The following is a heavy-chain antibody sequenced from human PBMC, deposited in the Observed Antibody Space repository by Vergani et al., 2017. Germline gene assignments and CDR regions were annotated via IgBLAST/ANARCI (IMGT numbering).Heavy chain of an antibody. J-gene: IGHJ6*02. V-gene: IGHV4-39*01. CDR2: IYNSGNG. D-gene: IGHD6-13*01. CDR1: GDSIISRSYY. CDR3: ARHGYSSSWYGLYGMDV. Sequence: QMQLQESGPGLVKASETLSLTCTVSGDSIISRSYYWGWIRQPPGKGLEWIGSIYNSGNGDSSSSLKSRVTISADTSKNQFSLRLSSVTAADTAVYYCARHGYSSSWYGLYGMDVWGQGTTVTVSS.